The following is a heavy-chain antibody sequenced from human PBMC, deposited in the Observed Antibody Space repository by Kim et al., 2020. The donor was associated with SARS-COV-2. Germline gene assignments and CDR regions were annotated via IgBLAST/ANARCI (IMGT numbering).Heavy chain of an antibody. CDR3: ARVVGSGAGRISWYFDL. CDR2: ISGGGTDT. Sequence: GGSLRLSCSASGFSFTRYAMAWVRQAPGKGLEWVSGISGGGTDTYYADSVYGRFTISRDNSKSSVYLQINNLRAEDTEVDYCARVVGSGAGRISWYFDL. CDR1: GFSFTRYA. D-gene: IGHD6-19*01. J-gene: IGHJ2*01. V-gene: IGHV3-23*01.